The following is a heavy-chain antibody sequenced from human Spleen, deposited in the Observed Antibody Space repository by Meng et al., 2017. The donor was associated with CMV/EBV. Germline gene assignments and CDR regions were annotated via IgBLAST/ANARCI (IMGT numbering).Heavy chain of an antibody. CDR3: ARPRAIVVPAAIDY. D-gene: IGHD2-2*01. Sequence: GGSLRLSCAASGFTFSSYEMNWVRQAPGKGLEWVSSISSSSSYIYYADSVKGRFTISRDNAKNSLYLQMNSLRAEDTAVYYCARPRAIVVPAAIDYWGQGTLVTVSS. CDR1: GFTFSSYE. CDR2: ISSSSSYI. J-gene: IGHJ4*02. V-gene: IGHV3-21*01.